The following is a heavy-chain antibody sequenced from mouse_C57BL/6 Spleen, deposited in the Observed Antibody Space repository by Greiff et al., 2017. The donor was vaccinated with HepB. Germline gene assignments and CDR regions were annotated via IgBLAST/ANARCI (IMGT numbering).Heavy chain of an antibody. Sequence: EVQRVESGGGLVQPKGSLKLSCAASGFSFNTYAMNWVRQAPGKGLEWVARIRSKSNNYATYYADSVKDRFTISRDDSESMLYLQMNNLKTEDTAMYYCVIWDVRFAYWGQGTLVTVSA. CDR3: VIWDVRFAY. CDR1: GFSFNTYA. D-gene: IGHD4-1*01. J-gene: IGHJ3*01. V-gene: IGHV10-1*01. CDR2: IRSKSNNYAT.